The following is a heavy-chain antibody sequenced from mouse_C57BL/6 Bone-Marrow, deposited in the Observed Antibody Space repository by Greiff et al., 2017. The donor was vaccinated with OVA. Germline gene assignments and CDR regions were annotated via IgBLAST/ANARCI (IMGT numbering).Heavy chain of an antibody. D-gene: IGHD4-1*01. CDR3: AREGWDGAMDY. J-gene: IGHJ4*01. CDR1: GYTFTDYY. CDR2: INPNNGGT. Sequence: QLQQSGPELVKPGASVKISCKASGYTFTDYYMNWVKQSHGKSLEWIGDINPNNGGTSYNQKFKGKATLTVDKSSSTAYMERRSLTSEDSAVYYGAREGWDGAMDYWGQGTSVTVSS. V-gene: IGHV1-26*01.